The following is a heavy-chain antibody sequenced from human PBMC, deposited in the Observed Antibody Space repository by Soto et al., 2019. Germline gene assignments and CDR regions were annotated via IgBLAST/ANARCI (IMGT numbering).Heavy chain of an antibody. CDR1: GGSINSSKY. Sequence: SETLSLTFSVSGGSINSSKYWAWVRQSPGMVLEWIGTISYGGSTYYNPSLQSRVTISVDRSKNQFSLNLTSVTATDTAFYYCAIHGSSWGQGTLVNVSS. V-gene: IGHV4-39*01. J-gene: IGHJ5*02. CDR3: AIHGSS. CDR2: ISYGGST.